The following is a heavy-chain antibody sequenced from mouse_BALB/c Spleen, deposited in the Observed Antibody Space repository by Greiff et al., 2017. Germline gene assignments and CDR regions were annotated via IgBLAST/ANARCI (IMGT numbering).Heavy chain of an antibody. J-gene: IGHJ2*01. CDR1: GFTFTDYY. Sequence: EVKLVESGGGLVQPGGSLRLSCATSGFTFTDYYMSWVRQPPGKALEWLGFIRNKANGYTTEYSASVKGRFTISRDNSQSILYLQMNTQRAEDSATYYCARDNYGSSWGFDYWGQGTTLTVSS. V-gene: IGHV7-3*02. D-gene: IGHD1-1*01. CDR3: ARDNYGSSWGFDY. CDR2: IRNKANGYTT.